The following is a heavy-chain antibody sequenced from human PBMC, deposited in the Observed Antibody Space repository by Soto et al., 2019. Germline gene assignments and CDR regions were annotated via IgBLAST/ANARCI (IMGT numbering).Heavy chain of an antibody. CDR3: AIQDCTNDVCLEAAVTVGGALES. CDR1: GFTFRKFW. V-gene: IGHV3-74*01. Sequence: EVQLVQSGGGLAQPGKSLRLSCAASGFTFRKFWMHWVRQVPGKGPVWVSYISSDGTTTDYADSVEGRFTISRDNATDTLYLQMDSLRAEDTAVYYCAIQDCTNDVCLEAAVTVGGALESWGQGTLVTVSS. CDR2: ISSDGTTT. J-gene: IGHJ1*01. D-gene: IGHD2-8*01.